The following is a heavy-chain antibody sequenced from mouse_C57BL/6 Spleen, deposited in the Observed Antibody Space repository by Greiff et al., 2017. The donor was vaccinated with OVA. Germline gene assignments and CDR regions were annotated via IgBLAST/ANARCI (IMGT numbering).Heavy chain of an antibody. Sequence: QVQLQQPGAELVKPGASVKLSCKASGYTFTSYWMHWVKQRPGQGLEWIGMIHPNSGSSNYNEKFKSKATLTVDKSSSTAYMQLGSLTSEDSAVYYCARSGWDRIFDYWGQGTTLTVSS. CDR3: ARSGWDRIFDY. CDR1: GYTFTSYW. V-gene: IGHV1-64*01. D-gene: IGHD3-3*01. CDR2: IHPNSGSS. J-gene: IGHJ2*01.